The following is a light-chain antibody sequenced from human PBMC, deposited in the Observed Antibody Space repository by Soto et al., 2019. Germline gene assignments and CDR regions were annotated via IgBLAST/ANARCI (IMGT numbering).Light chain of an antibody. Sequence: EIVLTQSPATLSLSPGERATLSCRASQSVSSYLAWYQQKPGQAPRLLIYDASNRATGIPAKFSGSAYGTDFTRPVSGLEPEDYAVYYCQQRSNWPPTVGGGTKVEIK. CDR1: QSVSSY. CDR2: DAS. J-gene: IGKJ4*01. CDR3: QQRSNWPPT. V-gene: IGKV3-11*01.